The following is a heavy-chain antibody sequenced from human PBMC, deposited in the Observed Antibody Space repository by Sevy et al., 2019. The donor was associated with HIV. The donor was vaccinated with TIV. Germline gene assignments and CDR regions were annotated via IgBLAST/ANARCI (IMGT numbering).Heavy chain of an antibody. Sequence: SETLSLTCAVYGGSFSGYYWSWIRQPPGKGLEWIGEINHSGSTNYNPSLKSQVTISVDTSKNQFSLKLSSVTAADTAVYYCARVQRPAAAGDYYYYGMDVWGQGTTVTVSS. V-gene: IGHV4-34*01. D-gene: IGHD6-13*01. CDR2: INHSGST. J-gene: IGHJ6*02. CDR3: ARVQRPAAAGDYYYYGMDV. CDR1: GGSFSGYY.